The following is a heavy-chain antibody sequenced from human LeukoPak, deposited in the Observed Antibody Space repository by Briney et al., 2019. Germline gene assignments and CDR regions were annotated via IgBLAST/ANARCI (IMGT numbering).Heavy chain of an antibody. J-gene: IGHJ6*04. D-gene: IGHD3-10*01. V-gene: IGHV3-7*01. CDR2: IKQDGGEK. CDR1: GFTFSGYW. CDR3: ARDRGFGQADV. Sequence: GGSLRLSCAASGFTFSGYWMSWLRQAPGKEMDWVANIKQDGGEKYYVDSVKGRFTISRDNAKNSLYLQMNSLRAEDTAVYYCARDRGFGQADVWGKGTTVTVSS.